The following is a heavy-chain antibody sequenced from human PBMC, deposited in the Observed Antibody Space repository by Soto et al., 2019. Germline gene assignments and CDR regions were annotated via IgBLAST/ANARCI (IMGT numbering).Heavy chain of an antibody. V-gene: IGHV4-59*01. J-gene: IGHJ3*02. CDR3: ARHNRRDAFDI. Sequence: PSETLSLTCTVSGGSISSYYCSWIRQPPGKGLEWIGYIYYSGSTNYNPSLKSRVTISVDTSKNQFSLKLSSVTAADTAVYYCARHNRRDAFDIWGQGTMVTVSS. CDR2: IYYSGST. CDR1: GGSISSYY.